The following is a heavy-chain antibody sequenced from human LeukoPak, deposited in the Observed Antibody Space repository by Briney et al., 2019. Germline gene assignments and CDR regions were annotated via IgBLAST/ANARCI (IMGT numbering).Heavy chain of an antibody. V-gene: IGHV3-7*01. D-gene: IGHD3-10*01. J-gene: IGHJ6*02. CDR1: GFTFSSYW. CDR2: IKQDGSEK. Sequence: GGSLRLSCAASGFTFSSYWMSWVRQAPGKGLEWVANIKQDGSEKYYVDSVKGRFTISRDNAKNSLCLQMNSLRAEDTAVYYCARDGYYGSGSYVYYYGMDVWGQGTTVTVSS. CDR3: ARDGYYGSGSYVYYYGMDV.